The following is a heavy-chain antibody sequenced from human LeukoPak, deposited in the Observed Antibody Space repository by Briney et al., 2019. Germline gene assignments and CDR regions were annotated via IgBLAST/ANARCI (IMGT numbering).Heavy chain of an antibody. V-gene: IGHV3-7*01. D-gene: IGHD5-18*01. J-gene: IGHJ4*02. CDR3: ARSLWPEDY. Sequence: GGSLRLSCAASGFTFSSYWMSWVRQAPGKGLEWVANIKKDGSEKNYVDSVKGRFTISRDNAKTSLYLQMNSLRAEDTAVYYCARSLWPEDYWGQGTLVTASS. CDR2: IKKDGSEK. CDR1: GFTFSSYW.